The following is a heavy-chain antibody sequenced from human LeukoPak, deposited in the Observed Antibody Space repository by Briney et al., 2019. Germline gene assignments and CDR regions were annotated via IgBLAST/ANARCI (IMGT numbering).Heavy chain of an antibody. Sequence: SETLSLTCSVSGGSISNYYWSWIRQPPGKGLEWIGCSYDGGRTSYKPSLKSRVAISVATSKNQFSLKLTSVTAADTAVYYCARDRELGYWGQGTLVTVSS. CDR3: ARDRELGY. CDR1: GGSISNYY. CDR2: SYDGGRT. J-gene: IGHJ4*02. D-gene: IGHD1-1*01. V-gene: IGHV4-59*01.